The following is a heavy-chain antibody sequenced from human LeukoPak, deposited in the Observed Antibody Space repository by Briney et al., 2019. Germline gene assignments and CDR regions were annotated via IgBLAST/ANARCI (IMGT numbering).Heavy chain of an antibody. D-gene: IGHD3-3*01. J-gene: IGHJ4*02. Sequence: ASVKVSCKASGYTFTGCYIHWIRQAPGQGLEWMGWIDPNSGSTNYAPKFQGRVTMTRDTSISTAYMELSRLRSNDTAMYFCARGSDFWSGKPLYFFDHWGQGTLVPVSS. CDR3: ARGSDFWSGKPLYFFDH. CDR1: GYTFTGCY. CDR2: IDPNSGST. V-gene: IGHV1-2*02.